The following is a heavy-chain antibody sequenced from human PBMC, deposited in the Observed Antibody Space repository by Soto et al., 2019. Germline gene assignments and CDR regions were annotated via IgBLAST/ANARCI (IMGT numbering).Heavy chain of an antibody. V-gene: IGHV4-4*02. J-gene: IGHJ4*02. D-gene: IGHD1-26*01. Sequence: SETLSLTCAVSGGSFTSNNWWTWVRQPPGQGLEWIGEIYRTGSPNYNPSLKSRGNISLDKSENQFSLKVTSLTAAYTAVYYCASRDPGTSVDYWGQGTLVTVSS. CDR3: ASRDPGTSVDY. CDR1: GGSFTSNNW. CDR2: IYRTGSP.